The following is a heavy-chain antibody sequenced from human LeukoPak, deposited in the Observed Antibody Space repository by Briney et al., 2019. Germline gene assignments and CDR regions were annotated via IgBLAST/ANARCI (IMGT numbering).Heavy chain of an antibody. D-gene: IGHD6-13*01. J-gene: IGHJ4*02. CDR1: GVTCSSYW. Sequence: SGGSLRLSCAASGVTCSSYWMHWVRQAPGKGLVWVSRISPDGSSTTYADSAKGRFTISRDNAKDTLYLQMNSLRAEDTGVYYCAGHHQAYSRTYWGQGTLVTVSS. CDR2: ISPDGSST. CDR3: AGHHQAYSRTY. V-gene: IGHV3-74*01.